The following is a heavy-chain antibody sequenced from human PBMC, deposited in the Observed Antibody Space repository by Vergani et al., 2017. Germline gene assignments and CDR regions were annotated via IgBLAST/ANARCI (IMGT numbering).Heavy chain of an antibody. V-gene: IGHV3-30*18. D-gene: IGHD5-18*01. CDR1: GFTFSSYG. CDR3: AKLIQLWEF. Sequence: QVQLVESGGGVVQPGRSLRLSCAASGFTFSSYGMHWVRQAPGKGLEWVAVISYDGSNKYYADSVKGRFTISRDNSKNTLYLQMNSLRAEDTAVYYCAKLIQLWEFWGQGTLVTVSS. CDR2: ISYDGSNK. J-gene: IGHJ4*02.